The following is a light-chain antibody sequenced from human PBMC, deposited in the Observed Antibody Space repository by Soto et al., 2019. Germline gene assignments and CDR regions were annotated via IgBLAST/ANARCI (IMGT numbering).Light chain of an antibody. CDR1: QSVSSS. V-gene: IGKV3-15*01. CDR3: QQRYSWLRV. Sequence: FVVTQSPDTLSLSPGETATLSCRASQSVSSSVAWYQHKPGQSPRLVVYSGYKRSPGIPARFSGSGSGTDFALTISSLQRDDFALYYCQQRYSWLRVFGPGTKVEVK. J-gene: IGKJ1*01. CDR2: SGY.